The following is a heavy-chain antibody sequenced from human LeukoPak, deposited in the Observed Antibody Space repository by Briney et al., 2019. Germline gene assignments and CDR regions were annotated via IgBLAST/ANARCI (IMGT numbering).Heavy chain of an antibody. CDR2: INSDGSSA. Sequence: TGGSLRLSCAASGFTFSSYWMHWVRQAPGKGLVWVSRINSDGSSASYADSVKGRFTISRDNAKNTLYLQMNSLRAEDTAVYYCAKDQEWELTHYFDYWGQGTLVTVSS. CDR1: GFTFSSYW. CDR3: AKDQEWELTHYFDY. J-gene: IGHJ4*02. D-gene: IGHD1-26*01. V-gene: IGHV3-74*01.